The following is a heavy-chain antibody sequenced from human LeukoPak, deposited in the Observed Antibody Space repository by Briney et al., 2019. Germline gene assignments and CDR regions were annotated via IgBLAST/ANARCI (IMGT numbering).Heavy chain of an antibody. J-gene: IGHJ5*02. V-gene: IGHV4-4*07. D-gene: IGHD4/OR15-4a*01. CDR2: IFTSGSA. CDR3: SRGGANDL. Sequence: SETLPLTCTVVGGSITSDYWSWIRQPAGKGLEWMGRIFTSGSAAYNPSLKSRVTMSLDTSKNQFFLKLSSVTAADTAAYFCSRGGANDLWGQGTLVTVSS. CDR1: GGSITSDY.